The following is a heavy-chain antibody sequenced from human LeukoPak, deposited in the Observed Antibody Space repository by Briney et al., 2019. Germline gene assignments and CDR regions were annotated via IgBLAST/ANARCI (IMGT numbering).Heavy chain of an antibody. J-gene: IGHJ4*02. CDR2: ISYDGSNK. D-gene: IGHD3-3*02. Sequence: GGSLRLSCAASGFTSSSYAMHWVRQAPGKGLEWVAVISYDGSNKYYADSVKGRFTISRDNSKNTLYLQMNSLRAEDTAVYYCARAPGFIYGGFDYWGQGTLVTVSS. V-gene: IGHV3-30*04. CDR1: GFTSSSYA. CDR3: ARAPGFIYGGFDY.